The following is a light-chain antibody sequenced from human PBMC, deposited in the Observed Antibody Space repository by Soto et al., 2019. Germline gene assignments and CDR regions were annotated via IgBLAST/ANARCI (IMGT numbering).Light chain of an antibody. J-gene: IGLJ2*01. Sequence: QSALTRPPSASGSPGQSVTISCTGTSSDVGGYKYVSWYQQHPGKAPKLMIYEVSKRPSGVPDRFSGSKSGNTASLTVSGLQAEDEADYYCSSYAGSNILFGGGTKLTVL. CDR1: SSDVGGYKY. CDR3: SSYAGSNIL. CDR2: EVS. V-gene: IGLV2-8*01.